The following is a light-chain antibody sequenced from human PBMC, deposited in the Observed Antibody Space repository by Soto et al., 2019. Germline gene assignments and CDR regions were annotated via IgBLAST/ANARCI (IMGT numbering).Light chain of an antibody. Sequence: EVLLTQSPASLALSPVEIATLSCRASQSVDSYLVWYQQKPGQAPRLLIFGASNRATGIPARFSGSGSGTDFTLTINSLEPDDFAVYYCQQRDSWPITFGQGTRLEIK. J-gene: IGKJ5*01. CDR2: GAS. CDR1: QSVDSY. V-gene: IGKV3-11*01. CDR3: QQRDSWPIT.